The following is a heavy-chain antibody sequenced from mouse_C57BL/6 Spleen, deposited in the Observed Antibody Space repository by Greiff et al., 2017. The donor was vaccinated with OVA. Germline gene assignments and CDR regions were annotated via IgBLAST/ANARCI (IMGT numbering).Heavy chain of an antibody. V-gene: IGHV1-54*01. CDR2: INPGSGGT. CDR3: AREGSRTWVAY. CDR1: GYAFTNYL. D-gene: IGHD1-1*01. Sequence: QVQLQQSGAELVRPGTSVKVSCKASGYAFTNYLIEWVKQRPGPGLAWIGVINPGSGGTNYNEKFKGKATLTADKSSSTAYMQLSSLTSEDSAVYVCAREGSRTWVAYWGQGTLVTVSA. J-gene: IGHJ3*01.